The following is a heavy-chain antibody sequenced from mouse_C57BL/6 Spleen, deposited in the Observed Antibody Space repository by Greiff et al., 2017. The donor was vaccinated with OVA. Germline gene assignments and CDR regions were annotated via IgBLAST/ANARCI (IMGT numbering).Heavy chain of an antibody. J-gene: IGHJ4*01. CDR2: ISSGGSYT. Sequence: EVQRVESGGDLVKPGGSLKLSCAASGFTFSSYGMSWVRQTPDKRLEWVATISSGGSYTYYPDSVKGRFTISRDNAKNTLYLQMSSLKSEDTAMYYCARRDSSGYFYAMDYWGQGTSVTVSS. D-gene: IGHD3-2*02. CDR1: GFTFSSYG. V-gene: IGHV5-6*01. CDR3: ARRDSSGYFYAMDY.